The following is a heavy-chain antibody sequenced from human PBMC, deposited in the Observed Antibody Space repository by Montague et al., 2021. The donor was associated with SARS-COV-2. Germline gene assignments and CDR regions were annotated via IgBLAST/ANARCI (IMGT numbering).Heavy chain of an antibody. CDR3: ARGSYGPDPCGP. V-gene: IGHV4-59*01. J-gene: IGHJ3*01. D-gene: IGHD5-18*01. CDR2: IYYSWST. CDR1: GGSINSYY. Sequence: SETLSLTCTVSGGSINSYYWRWIRQPPGKGLEWIGYIYYSWSTNYNPSLKSRVTISLDTSKNQFSLKLNSVTAADTAVYYCARGSYGPDPCGPWGQGTMV.